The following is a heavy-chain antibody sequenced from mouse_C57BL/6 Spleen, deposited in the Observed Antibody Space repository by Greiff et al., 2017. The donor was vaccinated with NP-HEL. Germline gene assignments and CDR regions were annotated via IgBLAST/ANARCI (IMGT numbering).Heavy chain of an antibody. CDR2: IRNKANNHAT. D-gene: IGHD2-3*01. J-gene: IGHJ3*01. CDR1: GFTFSDAW. V-gene: IGHV6-6*01. Sequence: EVHLVESGGGLVQPGGSMKLSCAASGFTFSDAWMDWVRQSPEKGLEWVAEIRNKANNHATYYAESVKGRFTISRDDSKSSVYLQMNSLRAEDTGIYYCTRRGGWLPPFAYWGQGTLVTVSA. CDR3: TRRGGWLPPFAY.